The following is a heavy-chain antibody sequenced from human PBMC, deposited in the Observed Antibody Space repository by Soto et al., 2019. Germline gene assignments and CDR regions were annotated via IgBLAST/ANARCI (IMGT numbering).Heavy chain of an antibody. Sequence: ASVKVSCKASGYTFTSYYMHWVRQAPGQGLEWMGIINPSGGSTSYAQKFQGRVTMTRDTSTSTVYMELSSLRSEDTAVYYCASFRAYCGRDCSSGLDYWGQGTLVTVSS. CDR3: ASFRAYCGRDCSSGLDY. V-gene: IGHV1-46*01. CDR2: INPSGGST. D-gene: IGHD2-21*02. CDR1: GYTFTSYY. J-gene: IGHJ4*02.